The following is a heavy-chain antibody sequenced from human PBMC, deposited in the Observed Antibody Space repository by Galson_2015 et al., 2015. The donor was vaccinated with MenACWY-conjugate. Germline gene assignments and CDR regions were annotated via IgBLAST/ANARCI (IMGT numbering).Heavy chain of an antibody. CDR3: ATCLLYSFDI. V-gene: IGHV1-24*01. Sequence: SVKVSCKVSGYFLSNISMHWVRQAPGTGPERMGGFDPKDGETIYAQNFQGRVTMTENMWTDIAFMEFISLTYEDTAVYYCATCLLYSFDICGQGTMVSVSS. CDR2: FDPKDGET. J-gene: IGHJ3*02. CDR1: GYFLSNIS. D-gene: IGHD2-15*01.